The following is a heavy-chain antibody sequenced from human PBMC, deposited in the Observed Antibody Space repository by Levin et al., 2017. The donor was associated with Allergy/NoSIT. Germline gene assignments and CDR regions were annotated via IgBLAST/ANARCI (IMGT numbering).Heavy chain of an antibody. D-gene: IGHD3-16*02. CDR2: IYYSGST. J-gene: IGHJ3*02. CDR1: GGSISSSSYY. CDR3: ARGLMITFGGVIVESWAFDI. V-gene: IGHV4-39*07. Sequence: SETLSLTCTVSGGSISSSSYYWGWIRQPPGKGLEWIGSIYYSGSTYYNPSLKSRVTISVDTSKNQFSLKLSSVTAADTAVYYCARGLMITFGGVIVESWAFDIWGQGTMVTVSS.